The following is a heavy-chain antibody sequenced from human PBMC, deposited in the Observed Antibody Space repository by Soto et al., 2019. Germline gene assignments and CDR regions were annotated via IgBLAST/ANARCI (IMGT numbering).Heavy chain of an antibody. CDR3: TSVLGGWYWLDY. V-gene: IGHV1-3*01. CDR2: INAGNGNT. D-gene: IGHD6-19*01. CDR1: GYTFTSYA. J-gene: IGHJ4*02. Sequence: QVQLVQSGAEVKKPGASVKVSCKASGYTFTSYAMHWVRQAPGQRLEWMGWINAGNGNTKYSQKFQGRVTITRDTPASTAYMELSSLSSGDTAVYYCTSVLGGWYWLDYWGQGTLVTVSS.